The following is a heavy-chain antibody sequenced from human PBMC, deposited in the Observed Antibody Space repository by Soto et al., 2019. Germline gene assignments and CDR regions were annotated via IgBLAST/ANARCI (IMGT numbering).Heavy chain of an antibody. CDR3: ARGTTLPTPLDY. D-gene: IGHD1-1*01. Sequence: GASVKVSRKASGYTFASYAMHCVRQAPGQRLEWMGWINAGNGNTKYSQKFQGRVTITRDTSASTAYMELSSLRSEDTAVYYCARGTTLPTPLDYWGQGTLVTVSS. J-gene: IGHJ4*02. CDR1: GYTFASYA. CDR2: INAGNGNT. V-gene: IGHV1-3*01.